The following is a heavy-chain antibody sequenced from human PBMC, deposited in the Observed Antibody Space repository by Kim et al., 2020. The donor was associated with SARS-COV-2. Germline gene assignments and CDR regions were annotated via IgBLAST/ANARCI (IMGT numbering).Heavy chain of an antibody. J-gene: IGHJ4*02. D-gene: IGHD6-19*01. Sequence: SETLSLTCAVYGGSFSGYYWSWIRQPPGKGLEWIGEINHSGSTNYNPSLKSRVTIPVDTSKNQFSLKLSSVTAADTAVYYCARGAGLFDYWGQGTLVTVSS. CDR3: ARGAGLFDY. CDR2: INHSGST. V-gene: IGHV4-34*01. CDR1: GGSFSGYY.